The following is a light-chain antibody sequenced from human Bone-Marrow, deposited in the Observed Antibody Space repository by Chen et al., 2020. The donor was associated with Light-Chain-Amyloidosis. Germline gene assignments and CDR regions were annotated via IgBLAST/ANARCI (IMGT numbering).Light chain of an antibody. CDR1: QTIPNRF. Sequence: EIVLTQSPSTLSLSPGERATLPCRASQTIPNRFLAWYQQKRGQAPRPLIYGVFTRATGIPDRFSGSGSGTDFTLTISRLEPEDFAVYYCQQYGGSPQTFGQGTRVEI. CDR3: QQYGGSPQT. CDR2: GVF. J-gene: IGKJ1*01. V-gene: IGKV3-20*01.